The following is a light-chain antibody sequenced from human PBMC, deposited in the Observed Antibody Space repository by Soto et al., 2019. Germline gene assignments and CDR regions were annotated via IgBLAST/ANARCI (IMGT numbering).Light chain of an antibody. J-gene: IGKJ5*01. V-gene: IGKV3-20*01. CDR3: QQYGSSPIT. Sequence: EIVLTQSPGTLSLSPGEIATLSFSASQSVSSIYLAWYQQKPGQAPSLLIYATSSRATGIPDRFSGSGSGTDFSLTISRLEPEDFAVYYCQQYGSSPITFGQGTRLENK. CDR1: QSVSSIY. CDR2: ATS.